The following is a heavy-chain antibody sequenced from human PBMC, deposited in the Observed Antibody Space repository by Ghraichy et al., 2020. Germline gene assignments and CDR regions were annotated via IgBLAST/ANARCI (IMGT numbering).Heavy chain of an antibody. CDR1: GFTFSSYA. Sequence: GGSLRLSCAASGFTFSSYAMSWVRQAPGKGLEWVSSISGSGGRTYYVDSVKGRFTISRDNSKNTLYLQMNSLRAEDTAVYYCAEGRDGYPYFEHWGQGTLVTVSS. J-gene: IGHJ4*02. CDR2: ISGSGGRT. D-gene: IGHD5-24*01. CDR3: AEGRDGYPYFEH. V-gene: IGHV3-23*01.